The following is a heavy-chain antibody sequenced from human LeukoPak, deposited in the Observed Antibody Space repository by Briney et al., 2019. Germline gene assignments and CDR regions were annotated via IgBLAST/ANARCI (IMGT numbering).Heavy chain of an antibody. V-gene: IGHV3-7*01. Sequence: GGSLRLSCAASGFTFSSYWMSWVRQAPGKGLEWVANIKQDGSEKYYVDSVKGRFTISRDNSKNTLYLQMSSLRTEDTAVYYCARDQGGVGYWGQGTLVTVSS. CDR3: ARDQGGVGY. CDR2: IKQDGSEK. CDR1: GFTFSSYW. D-gene: IGHD3-16*01. J-gene: IGHJ4*02.